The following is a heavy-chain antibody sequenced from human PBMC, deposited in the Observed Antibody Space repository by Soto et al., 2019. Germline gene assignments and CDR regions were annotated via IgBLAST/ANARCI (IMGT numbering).Heavy chain of an antibody. CDR1: GYTFTNYW. CDR2: IYPGDSDT. J-gene: IGHJ6*02. Sequence: GESLKISCKGSGYTFTNYWIGWVRQMPGKGPEWMGIIYPGDSDTKYNPSFQGQVTISADKSITTTYLQWSSLNASDTAIYYCAASIFYYGMDVWGQGTTVTVSS. V-gene: IGHV5-51*01. CDR3: AASIFYYGMDV.